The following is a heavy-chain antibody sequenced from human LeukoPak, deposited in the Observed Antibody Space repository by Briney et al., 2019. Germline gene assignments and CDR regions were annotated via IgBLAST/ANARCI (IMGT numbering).Heavy chain of an antibody. CDR3: SKAGDTNYYRHGDY. Sequence: GGTLRLFCATSGFTFSSYPMSWVRQAPGRGLEWVSVISGNSGATYYADSVKGRFTISRDNAKNTVYLQMNNLRGEDTALYYCSKAGDTNYYRHGDYWGQGTLVTVSS. CDR2: ISGNSGAT. CDR1: GFTFSSYP. V-gene: IGHV3-23*01. J-gene: IGHJ4*02. D-gene: IGHD4-11*01.